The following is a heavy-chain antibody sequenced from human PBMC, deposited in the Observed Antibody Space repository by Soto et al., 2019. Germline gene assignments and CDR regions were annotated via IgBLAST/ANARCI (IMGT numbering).Heavy chain of an antibody. CDR1: GASISTNHHN. J-gene: IGHJ5*02. V-gene: IGHV4-39*01. CDR2: IHYRVYT. D-gene: IGHD3-9*01. CDR3: ARLPTGYPNWFDP. Sequence: QVQLQGSGPGLVRPSETLSLTCTVSGASISTNHHNWAWVRQPPGKGLEWIGNIHYRVYTYFNPSLGSRLSMSVDTSKNQFSLKLTSVTAADTAVYYCARLPTGYPNWFDPWGQGTLVTVSS.